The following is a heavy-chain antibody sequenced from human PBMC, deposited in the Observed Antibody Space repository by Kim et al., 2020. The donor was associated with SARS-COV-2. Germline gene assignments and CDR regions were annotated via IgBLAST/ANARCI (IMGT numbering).Heavy chain of an antibody. Sequence: GGSLRLSCAASGFTFSGYGMHWVRQAPGKGLEWVAVIFYDGSNKYYADSVKGRFTISRDNSKNTLYLQMNSLRAEDTAVYYCARGRMIGGAFDIWGQGTMVTVSS. D-gene: IGHD3-22*01. CDR2: IFYDGSNK. V-gene: IGHV3-33*01. CDR1: GFTFSGYG. J-gene: IGHJ3*02. CDR3: ARGRMIGGAFDI.